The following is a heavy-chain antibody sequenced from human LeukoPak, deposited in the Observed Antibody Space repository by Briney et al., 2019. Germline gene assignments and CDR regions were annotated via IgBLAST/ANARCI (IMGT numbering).Heavy chain of an antibody. CDR1: GFTFSSYG. CDR3: AKVGRGAARPTPNYYYYYYMDV. V-gene: IGHV3-30*02. J-gene: IGHJ6*03. CDR2: IRYDGSNK. Sequence: PGGSLRLSCAASGFTFSSYGMHWVRQAPGKGLEWVAFIRYDGSNKYYADSVKGRFTISRDNSKNTLYLQMNSLRAEDTAVYYCAKVGRGAARPTPNYYYYYYMDVWGKGTTVTVSS. D-gene: IGHD6-6*01.